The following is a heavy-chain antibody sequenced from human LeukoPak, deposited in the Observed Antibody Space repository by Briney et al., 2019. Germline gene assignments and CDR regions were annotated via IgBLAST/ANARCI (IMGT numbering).Heavy chain of an antibody. Sequence: SVKVSCKASGGTFSSYAISWVRQAPGQGLEWMGGIIPIFGTANYAQQFQGRVTITTDESTSTAYMELSSLRSEDTAVYYCARVGTAMATRYFDYWGQGTLVTVSS. V-gene: IGHV1-69*05. CDR1: GGTFSSYA. D-gene: IGHD5-18*01. CDR3: ARVGTAMATRYFDY. J-gene: IGHJ4*02. CDR2: IIPIFGTA.